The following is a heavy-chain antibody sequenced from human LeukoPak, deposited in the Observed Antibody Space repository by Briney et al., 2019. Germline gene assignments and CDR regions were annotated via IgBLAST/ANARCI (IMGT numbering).Heavy chain of an antibody. CDR3: AKYSLHFDY. CDR1: GFTFSSYA. V-gene: IGHV3-23*01. D-gene: IGHD2-15*01. Sequence: GGSLRLSCAASGFTFSSYAMNWVRQAPGKGLEWVSAVSASGGSTYYADSVKGRFTISRDNSKNTLYLQMNSLRAEDTAVYYCAKYSLHFDYWGQGTLVTVSS. J-gene: IGHJ4*02. CDR2: VSASGGST.